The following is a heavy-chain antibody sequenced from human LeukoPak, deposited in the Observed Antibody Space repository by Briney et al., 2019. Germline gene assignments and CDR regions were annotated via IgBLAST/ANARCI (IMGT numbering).Heavy chain of an antibody. J-gene: IGHJ4*02. D-gene: IGHD3-16*01. CDR2: ISGSGGST. CDR1: GFTFSSYG. Sequence: GGTLRLSCAGSGFTFSSYGMSWVRQAPGKGLEWVSAISGSGGSTYYADSVKGRFAISRDNSKNTLSLQMNSLRAEDTAVYYCASSALYGYWGQGTLVTVSS. CDR3: ASSALYGY. V-gene: IGHV3-23*01.